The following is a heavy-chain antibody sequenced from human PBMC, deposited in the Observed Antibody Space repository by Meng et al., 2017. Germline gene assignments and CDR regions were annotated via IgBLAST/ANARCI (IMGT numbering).Heavy chain of an antibody. Sequence: SETLSLTCTVSDYSISSGYYWGWLRQPPGKGLEWIGSIYHSGSTYYNPSLKSRVTISVDTSKNQLSLKLSSVTAADTAVYYCASYYGSGSYNLYWGQGTLVTVSS. CDR1: DYSISSGYY. D-gene: IGHD3-10*01. J-gene: IGHJ4*02. CDR3: ASYYGSGSYNLY. CDR2: IYHSGST. V-gene: IGHV4-38-2*02.